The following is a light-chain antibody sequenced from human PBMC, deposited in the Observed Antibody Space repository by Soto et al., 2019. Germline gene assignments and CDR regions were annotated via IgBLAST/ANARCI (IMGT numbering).Light chain of an antibody. CDR2: EVS. CDR1: SSDVGGYGY. V-gene: IGLV2-8*01. CDR3: SSYAGSKGYV. Sequence: QSVLTQPPSASGSPGQSVTISCTGTSSDVGGYGYVSWYQQHPGKAPKLMIYEVSKRPSGVPDRFSGSRSGNTASLTVSGRQAEDEADYYCSSYAGSKGYVFGTGTKLTVL. J-gene: IGLJ1*01.